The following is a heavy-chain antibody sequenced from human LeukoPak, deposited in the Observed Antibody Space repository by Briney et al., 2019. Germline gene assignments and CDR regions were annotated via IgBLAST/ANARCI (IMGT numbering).Heavy chain of an antibody. CDR3: ARESCSSTSCYIGY. D-gene: IGHD2-2*02. J-gene: IGHJ4*02. CDR2: INPNSGGT. Sequence: ASVKVSCKASGYTFTGYYMHWVRQAPGQGLEWMGWINPNSGGTNYAQKFQGRVTMTRDTSISTAHMELSRLRSDDTAVYYCARESCSSTSCYIGYWGQGTLVTVSS. V-gene: IGHV1-2*02. CDR1: GYTFTGYY.